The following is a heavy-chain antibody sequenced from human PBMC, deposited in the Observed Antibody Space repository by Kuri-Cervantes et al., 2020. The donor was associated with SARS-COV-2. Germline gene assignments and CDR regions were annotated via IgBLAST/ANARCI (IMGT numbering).Heavy chain of an antibody. J-gene: IGHJ4*02. CDR3: ARVQSATGTQFFFDY. CDR2: IIPLFATP. D-gene: IGHD1-1*01. CDR1: GGGFSTSA. Sequence: SVKVSCKACGGGFSTSAINWVRQAPGQGLEWMGNIIPLFATPNYAQKFQGRVTITADELTSTVYMEFSSLRFQDTAVYYCARVQSATGTQFFFDYWGQGTLVTVSS. V-gene: IGHV1-69*13.